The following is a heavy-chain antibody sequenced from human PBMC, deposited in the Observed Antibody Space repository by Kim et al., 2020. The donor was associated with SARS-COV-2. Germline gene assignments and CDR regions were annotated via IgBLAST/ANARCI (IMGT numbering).Heavy chain of an antibody. J-gene: IGHJ6*02. D-gene: IGHD3-9*01. CDR2: IIPIFGTA. Sequence: SVKVSCKASGGTFSSYAISWVRQAPGQGLEWMGGIIPIFGTANYAQKFQGRVTITADESTSTAYMELSSLRSEDTAVYYCARDLFERSYYDILTGDYYGMDVWGQGTTVTVSS. V-gene: IGHV1-69*13. CDR3: ARDLFERSYYDILTGDYYGMDV. CDR1: GGTFSSYA.